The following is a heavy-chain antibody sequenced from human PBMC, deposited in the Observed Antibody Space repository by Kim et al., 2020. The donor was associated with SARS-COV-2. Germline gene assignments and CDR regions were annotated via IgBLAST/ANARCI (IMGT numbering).Heavy chain of an antibody. D-gene: IGHD2-15*01. CDR1: GGSFSGYY. Sequence: SETLSLTCAVYGGSFSGYYWSWIRQPPGKGLEWIGEINHSGSTNYNPSLKSRVTISVDTSKNQFSLKLSSVTAADTAVYYCARGSGSCYSCYYYYGMDVWGQGTTVNVSS. V-gene: IGHV4-34*01. CDR3: ARGSGSCYSCYYYYGMDV. J-gene: IGHJ6*02. CDR2: INHSGST.